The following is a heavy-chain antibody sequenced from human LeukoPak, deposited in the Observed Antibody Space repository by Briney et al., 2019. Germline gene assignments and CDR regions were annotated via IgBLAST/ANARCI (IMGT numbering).Heavy chain of an antibody. D-gene: IGHD3-10*01. CDR2: IYYSGST. Sequence: PSETLSLTCTVSGGSISSSSYYWGWIRQPPGKGLEWIGSIYYSGSTYYNPSLKSRVTISVDTSKNQFSLKLSSVTAADTAVYYCASPAHTYGSGGHDYWGQGTLVTVSS. CDR3: ASPAHTYGSGGHDY. J-gene: IGHJ4*02. CDR1: GGSISSSSYY. V-gene: IGHV4-39*01.